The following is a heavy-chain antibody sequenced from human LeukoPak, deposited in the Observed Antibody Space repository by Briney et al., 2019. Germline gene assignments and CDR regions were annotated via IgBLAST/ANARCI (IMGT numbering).Heavy chain of an antibody. CDR3: AKARYSSGWFWFDP. J-gene: IGHJ5*02. CDR2: INGGGDAT. V-gene: IGHV3-23*01. D-gene: IGHD6-19*01. CDR1: GFTFNNNA. Sequence: GGSLRLSCATSGFTFNNNAMTWVRQAPGKGLEWVSAINGGGDATEYADSVKGRFTISRDNSKNTLYLQMNGLRPDDTAVYYCAKARYSSGWFWFDPWGQGTLVTVSS.